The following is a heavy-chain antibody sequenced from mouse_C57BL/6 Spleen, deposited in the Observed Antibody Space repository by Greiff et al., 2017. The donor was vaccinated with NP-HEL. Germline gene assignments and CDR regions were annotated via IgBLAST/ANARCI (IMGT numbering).Heavy chain of an antibody. CDR1: GYTFTGYW. V-gene: IGHV1-9*01. J-gene: IGHJ3*01. Sequence: QVQLQQPGAELMKPGASVKLSCKATGYTFTGYWLAWVKQRPGPGLEWIGEILPGSGSTNYNEKFKGKATFTADTSSNTAYMQLSSLTTEDSAIYYCARLRTAQAWFAYWGQGTLVTVSA. CDR2: ILPGSGST. CDR3: ARLRTAQAWFAY. D-gene: IGHD3-2*02.